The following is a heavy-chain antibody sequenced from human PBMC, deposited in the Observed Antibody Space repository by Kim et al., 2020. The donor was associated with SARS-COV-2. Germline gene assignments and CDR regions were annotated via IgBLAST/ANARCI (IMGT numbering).Heavy chain of an antibody. V-gene: IGHV4-61*01. CDR3: ARAADSSGYYYLSLVVDY. CDR2: IYYSGST. D-gene: IGHD3-22*01. CDR1: GGSVSSGSYY. J-gene: IGHJ4*02. Sequence: SETLSLTCTVSGGSVSSGSYYWSWIRQPPGKGLEWIGYIYYSGSTNYNPSLKSRVTISVDTSKNQFSLKLSSVTAADTAVYYCARAADSSGYYYLSLVVDYWGQGTLVTVSS.